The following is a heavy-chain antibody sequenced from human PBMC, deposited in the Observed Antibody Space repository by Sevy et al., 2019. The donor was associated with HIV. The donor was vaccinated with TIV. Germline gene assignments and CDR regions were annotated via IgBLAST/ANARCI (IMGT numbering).Heavy chain of an antibody. D-gene: IGHD3-22*01. J-gene: IGHJ4*02. CDR2: ISWNSGSI. V-gene: IGHV3-9*03. CDR1: GFTFDDYA. CDR3: AKGNYYDSSGLVY. Sequence: GGSLRLSCAASGFTFDDYAMHWVRQAPGKGLEWVSGISWNSGSIGYADSVKGRFTISRDNAKNSLYLQMNRLRAEDMALYYCAKGNYYDSSGLVYWGQGTLVTVSS.